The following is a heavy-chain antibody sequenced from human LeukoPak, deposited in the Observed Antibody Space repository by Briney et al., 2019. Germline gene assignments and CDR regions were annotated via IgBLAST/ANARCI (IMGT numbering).Heavy chain of an antibody. Sequence: ASVKVSCKTSGCTFTDSGVTWVRQAPGQGLEWMGWTTPYNGNTRFAQKFLGRLTLTTDTSTATAYMELTDLRSDDTAIYYCARSQTTGFGESIHYWGQGTLVTVSS. CDR2: TTPYNGNT. D-gene: IGHD3-10*01. J-gene: IGHJ4*02. CDR3: ARSQTTGFGESIHY. CDR1: GCTFTDSG. V-gene: IGHV1-18*01.